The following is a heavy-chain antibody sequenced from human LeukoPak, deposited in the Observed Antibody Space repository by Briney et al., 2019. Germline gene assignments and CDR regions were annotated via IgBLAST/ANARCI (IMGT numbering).Heavy chain of an antibody. CDR1: GYTLTELS. V-gene: IGHV1-24*01. J-gene: IGHJ4*02. Sequence: ASVTVSCKVSGYTLTELSMHWVRQAPGKGLEWMGGFDPEDGETIYAQKFQGRVTMTEDTSTDTAYMELSSLRSEDTAVYYCATGNGFIRDLDYWGQGTLVTVSS. CDR3: ATGNGFIRDLDY. CDR2: FDPEDGET. D-gene: IGHD6-19*01.